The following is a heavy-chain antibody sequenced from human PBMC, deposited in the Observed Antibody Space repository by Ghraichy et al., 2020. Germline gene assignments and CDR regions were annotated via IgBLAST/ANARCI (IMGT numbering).Heavy chain of an antibody. V-gene: IGHV3-21*01. CDR3: ARVVVTGPFGMDV. CDR2: ISSSSIYI. Sequence: GGSLRLSCAASGFTFSGYSLTWVRQAPGKGLEWVSAISSSSIYIYYEDSVKVRFTVSRDNAKNSLYLQMNSLRAEDTAVYYCARVVVTGPFGMDVWGQGTTVTVSS. D-gene: IGHD2-21*02. CDR1: GFTFSGYS. J-gene: IGHJ6*02.